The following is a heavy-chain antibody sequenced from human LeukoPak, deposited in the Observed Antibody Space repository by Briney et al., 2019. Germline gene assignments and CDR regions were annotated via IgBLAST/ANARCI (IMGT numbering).Heavy chain of an antibody. V-gene: IGHV3-7*01. CDR3: ARDYWQLAYAFDI. CDR1: GFTFSSYW. CDR2: IKQDGSEK. D-gene: IGHD6-13*01. J-gene: IGHJ3*02. Sequence: PGGSLRLSCAASGFTFSSYWMSWVRQAPGKGLEWVANIKQDGSEKYYVDSVKGRFTISRDNAKNSLYLQMNSLRAEDTAVYYCARDYWQLAYAFDIWGQGTMVTVSS.